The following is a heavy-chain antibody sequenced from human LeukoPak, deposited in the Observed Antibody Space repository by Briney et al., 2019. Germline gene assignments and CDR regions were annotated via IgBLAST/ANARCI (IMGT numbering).Heavy chain of an antibody. D-gene: IGHD3-16*01. Sequence: NPGGSLRLSCAASGFTFSSYSMNWVRQAPGKGLEWVSSISDSSSYIYYADSVKGRFTISRDNPKNTVYLQMNSLRDEDTAVYYCAKDGAGRHYFDYWGQGTLVTVSS. V-gene: IGHV3-21*01. CDR3: AKDGAGRHYFDY. CDR1: GFTFSSYS. CDR2: ISDSSSYI. J-gene: IGHJ4*02.